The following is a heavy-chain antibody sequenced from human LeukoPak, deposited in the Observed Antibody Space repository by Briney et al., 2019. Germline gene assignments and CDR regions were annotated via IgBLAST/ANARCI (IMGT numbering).Heavy chain of an antibody. CDR1: AFTFSGYS. V-gene: IGHV3-48*02. CDR3: AREDDSWGPNNLDL. D-gene: IGHD7-27*01. Sequence: PGGSLRLSCAASAFTFSGYSMNWVRQAPGKGLEWISYIDTSSSTMYYADSVMGRFTISRDNAKESLYLQMSSLRDEDTAVYYCAREDDSWGPNNLDLWGQGTMVTVSS. CDR2: IDTSSSTM. J-gene: IGHJ3*01.